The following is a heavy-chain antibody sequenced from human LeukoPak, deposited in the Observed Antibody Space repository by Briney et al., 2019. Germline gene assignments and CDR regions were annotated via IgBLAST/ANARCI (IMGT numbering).Heavy chain of an antibody. CDR2: IKEDGSRK. CDR3: ATPLDYYDSSGYHQGGD. J-gene: IGHJ4*02. D-gene: IGHD3-22*01. V-gene: IGHV3-7*03. CDR1: GLTFSSYW. Sequence: GGSLRLSCAASGLTFSSYWMTWVRQAPGKGLEWVANIKEDGSRKNYMDSAKGRFTISRDNTKNSLYLQMNSLRAGDTAVYYCATPLDYYDSSGYHQGGDWGQGTLVTVSS.